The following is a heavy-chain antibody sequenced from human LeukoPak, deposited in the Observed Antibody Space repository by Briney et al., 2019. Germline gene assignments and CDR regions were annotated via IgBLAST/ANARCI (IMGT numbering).Heavy chain of an antibody. D-gene: IGHD6-19*01. J-gene: IGHJ3*02. CDR1: GFTFSGSA. V-gene: IGHV3-73*01. CDR2: IRSKANSYAT. Sequence: GGSLRLSCAASGFTFSGSAMHWVRQASGKGLEWVGRIRSKANSYATAYAASVKGRFTISRDDSKNTAYLQMNSLRAEDTAVYYCARAAMEVAGTAGWAFDIWGQGTMVTVSS. CDR3: ARAAMEVAGTAGWAFDI.